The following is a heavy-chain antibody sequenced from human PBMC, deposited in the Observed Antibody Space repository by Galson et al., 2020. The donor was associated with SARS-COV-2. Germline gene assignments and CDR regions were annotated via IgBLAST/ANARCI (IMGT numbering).Heavy chain of an antibody. D-gene: IGHD1-26*01. CDR3: AKLDVPSGDGWYCDL. Sequence: GGSLRLSCAASGFSFSDHYMSWIRQAPGKGLELVSYIGRTGTTIQHADPMKGRFTISRDNARHSVFLQMNSLRAEDTAVYYCAKLDVPSGDGWYCDLWGRGTLVSVST. J-gene: IGHJ2*01. V-gene: IGHV3-11*01. CDR2: IGRTGTTI. CDR1: GFSFSDHY.